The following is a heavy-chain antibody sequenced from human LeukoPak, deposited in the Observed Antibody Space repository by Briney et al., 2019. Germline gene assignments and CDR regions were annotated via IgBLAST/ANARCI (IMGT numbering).Heavy chain of an antibody. J-gene: IGHJ5*02. D-gene: IGHD3-22*01. V-gene: IGHV3-15*07. CDR2: IRSNSDGGTI. CDR3: ATDFYDST. CDR1: GFTFSNAW. Sequence: PGGSLRLSCATSGFTFSNAWMNWVRQAPGKGLEWVGRIRSNSDGGTIDYAAPVKGRFTLSRDDSKTALYLQMNSLQTEDTAVYYCATDFYDSTWGQGTLVTVSS.